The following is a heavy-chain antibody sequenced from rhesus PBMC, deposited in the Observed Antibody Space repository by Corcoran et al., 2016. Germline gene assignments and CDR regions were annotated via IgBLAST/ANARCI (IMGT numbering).Heavy chain of an antibody. D-gene: IGHD4-11*01. CDR2: IYPGDSYT. CDR3: AKKDCDYLNRFDV. CDR1: GYSFTSSW. J-gene: IGHJ5-1*01. Sequence: EVQLVQSGAEVKRPGESLRMYCKTSGYSFTSSWISWVRQMPGKGLAWVGSIYPGDSYTRYNPSFQGHVTISADKSISTTYLQWSSLKASDTATYYCAKKDCDYLNRFDVWGPGVLVTVSS. V-gene: IGHV5S1*01.